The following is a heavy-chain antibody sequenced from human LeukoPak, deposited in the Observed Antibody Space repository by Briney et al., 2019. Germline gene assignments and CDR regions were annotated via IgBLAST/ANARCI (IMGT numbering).Heavy chain of an antibody. CDR2: IIPIFGTA. Sequence: SVKVSCKASGGAFSSYAISWVRQAPGQGLEWMGGIIPIFGTANYAQKFQGRVTITTDESTSTAYMELSSLRSEDTAVYYCARGGSEYYYYYMDVWGKGTTVTVSS. D-gene: IGHD2-15*01. J-gene: IGHJ6*03. CDR3: ARGGSEYYYYYMDV. V-gene: IGHV1-69*05. CDR1: GGAFSSYA.